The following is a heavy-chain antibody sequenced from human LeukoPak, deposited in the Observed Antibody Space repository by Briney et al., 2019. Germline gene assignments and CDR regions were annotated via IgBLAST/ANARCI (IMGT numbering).Heavy chain of an antibody. D-gene: IGHD1-26*01. J-gene: IGHJ4*02. CDR1: GGSISSHY. CDR3: ARYSGSYYPCFGY. V-gene: IGHV4-59*11. Sequence: SETLSLTCTVSGGSISSHYWSWIRQPPGKGLEWIGYIYYSGSTNYNPSLKSRVTISVDTSKNQFSLKLSSVTAADTAVYYCARYSGSYYPCFGYWGQGTLVTVSS. CDR2: IYYSGST.